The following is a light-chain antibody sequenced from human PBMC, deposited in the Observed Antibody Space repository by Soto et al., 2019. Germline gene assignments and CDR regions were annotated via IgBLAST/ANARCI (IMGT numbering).Light chain of an antibody. CDR3: MQSIQLPRT. J-gene: IGKJ3*01. Sequence: DIVMTQTPLSLSVTPGQPASISCTSSRSLQHTNGRTYLYWYLQKPGQSPQLLIHEVSNRFSGVPDRFSGSGSGTDFTLKISRVEAEDVGIYYCMQSIQLPRTFGPGTKVDIK. CDR2: EVS. V-gene: IGKV2D-29*02. CDR1: RSLQHTNGRTY.